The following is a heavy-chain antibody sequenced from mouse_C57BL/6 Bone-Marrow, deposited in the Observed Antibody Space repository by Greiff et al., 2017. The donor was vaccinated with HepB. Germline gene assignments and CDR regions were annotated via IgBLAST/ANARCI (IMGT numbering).Heavy chain of an antibody. D-gene: IGHD1-1*01. CDR3: AITTVVATDY. J-gene: IGHJ4*01. CDR1: GYSITSGYY. Sequence: EVHLVESGPGLVNPSQSLSLTCSVTGYSITSGYYWNWIRQFPGNKLEWMGYISYDGSNNYNPSLKNRISITRDTSKNQFFLKLNSVTTEDTATYYCAITTVVATDYWGQGTSVTVSS. V-gene: IGHV3-6*01. CDR2: ISYDGSN.